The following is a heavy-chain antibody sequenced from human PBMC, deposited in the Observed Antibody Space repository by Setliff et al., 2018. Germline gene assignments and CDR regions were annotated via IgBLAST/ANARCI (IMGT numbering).Heavy chain of an antibody. V-gene: IGHV4-38-2*02. D-gene: IGHD4-4*01. J-gene: IGHJ6*03. CDR3: ARLQYEMGLVYYYYYYMDV. CDR1: NFSLTSGFF. Sequence: NPSETLSLTCTVSNFSLTSGFFWAWVRQPPGKGLEWIATVYHRGSTDYKPSLKSRATISVDTSKNQFSLKLTSMTAADTAVYYCARLQYEMGLVYYYYYYMDVWGKGTTVTVSS. CDR2: VYHRGST.